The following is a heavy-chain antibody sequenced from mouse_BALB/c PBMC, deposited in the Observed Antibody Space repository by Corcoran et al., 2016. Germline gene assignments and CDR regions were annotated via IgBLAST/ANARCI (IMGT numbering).Heavy chain of an antibody. J-gene: IGHJ3*01. D-gene: IGHD1-1*02. V-gene: IGHV1-9*01. CDR3: ARQGGAY. CDR1: GYTFSSYW. CDR2: ILPGSGST. Sequence: QVQLQQSGAELMKPGASVKIACKATGYTFSSYWIHWVKQRPGHGLEWIGEILPGSGSTNNNEKFKGKATFTADTSSNTAYMQFGRLTSEDSAVYYCARQGGAYWGQGTLVTVSA.